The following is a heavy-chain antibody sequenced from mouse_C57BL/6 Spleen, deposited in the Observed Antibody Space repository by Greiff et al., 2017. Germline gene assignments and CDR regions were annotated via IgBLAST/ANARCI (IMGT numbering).Heavy chain of an antibody. J-gene: IGHJ3*01. Sequence: VQLQQSGAELVRPGASVKLSCTASGFNIKDDYMHWVKQRPEQGLEWIGWIDPENGDTEYASKFQGQATLTADTSSNTAYLQLSSLTAEDTAVYYCTFNWDWFAYWGQGTLVTVSA. CDR2: IDPENGDT. D-gene: IGHD4-1*01. CDR3: TFNWDWFAY. V-gene: IGHV14-4*01. CDR1: GFNIKDDY.